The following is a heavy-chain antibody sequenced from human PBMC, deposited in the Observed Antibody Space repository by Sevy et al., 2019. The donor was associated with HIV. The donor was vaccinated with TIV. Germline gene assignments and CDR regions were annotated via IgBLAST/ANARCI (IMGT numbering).Heavy chain of an antibody. Sequence: GGSLRLSCAASGFTFSSYGMHWVRQAPGKGLEWVAVISYDGSNKYYADSVKGRFTISRDNSKNTLYLQMNSLRAEDMAVYYCAKDFYDSSGYYPFDYWGQGTLVTVSS. J-gene: IGHJ4*02. D-gene: IGHD3-22*01. V-gene: IGHV3-30*18. CDR1: GFTFSSYG. CDR3: AKDFYDSSGYYPFDY. CDR2: ISYDGSNK.